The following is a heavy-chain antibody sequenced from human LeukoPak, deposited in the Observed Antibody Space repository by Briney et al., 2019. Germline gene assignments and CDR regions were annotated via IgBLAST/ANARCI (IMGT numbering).Heavy chain of an antibody. Sequence: PSETLSLICTVSGASISSYYWSWIRQPPGKGLEWIGDIYYSGSIKYNPSLKSRVTMSVDTSENQFSLKLSSVTAADTAIYYCARENPSGYYNRPIGYWGQGTLVTVSS. D-gene: IGHD3-22*01. CDR3: ARENPSGYYNRPIGY. V-gene: IGHV4-59*01. J-gene: IGHJ4*02. CDR1: GASISSYY. CDR2: IYYSGSI.